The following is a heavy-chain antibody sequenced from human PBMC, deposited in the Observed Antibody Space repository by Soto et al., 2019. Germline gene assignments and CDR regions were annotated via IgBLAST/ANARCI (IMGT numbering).Heavy chain of an antibody. CDR3: AKMYNSGFYRPEGDYYFYGMDV. CDR2: MYISGST. V-gene: IGHV4-4*07. D-gene: IGHD5-12*01. CDR1: GDSIRDYY. Sequence: QVQLQESGPGLVKTSETLYVTCSVSGDSIRDYYWSWIRQPAGKGLEWIGRMYISGSTNYNPSLKSRVTMSADTSVNHLSLTLRSVTAADTAIYYCAKMYNSGFYRPEGDYYFYGMDVWGQGTTVTLSS. J-gene: IGHJ6*02.